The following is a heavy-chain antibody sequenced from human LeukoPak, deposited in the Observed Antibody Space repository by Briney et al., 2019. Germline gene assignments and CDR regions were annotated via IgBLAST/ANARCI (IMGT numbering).Heavy chain of an antibody. CDR1: AFTFSSYG. CDR2: ISGSGGST. Sequence: GGSLRLSCAVSAFTFSSYGMSWVRQAPGKGLEWVSIISGSGGSTYYADSVKGRFTISRDNSKNTLYLQMNSLRAEDTAVYYCARVSLWFGDLLRRVKDHYYMDVWGKGTTVTISS. CDR3: ARVSLWFGDLLRRVKDHYYMDV. V-gene: IGHV3-23*01. D-gene: IGHD3-10*01. J-gene: IGHJ6*03.